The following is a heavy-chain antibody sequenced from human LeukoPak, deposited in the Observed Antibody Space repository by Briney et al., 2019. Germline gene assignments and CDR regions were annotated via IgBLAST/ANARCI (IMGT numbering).Heavy chain of an antibody. J-gene: IGHJ4*02. CDR2: IRYDGSNK. D-gene: IGHD3-9*01. V-gene: IGHV3-30*02. CDR1: AFTFSSYG. Sequence: PGGSLRLSCAAPAFTFSSYGMHWVRQAPGKGLEWVSFIRYDGSNKYYADSVKGRFTISRDNSKNTLYLQMNSLRAEDTAVYYCAKDRSGLFDWLLLMEDWGQGTLVTVSS. CDR3: AKDRSGLFDWLLLMED.